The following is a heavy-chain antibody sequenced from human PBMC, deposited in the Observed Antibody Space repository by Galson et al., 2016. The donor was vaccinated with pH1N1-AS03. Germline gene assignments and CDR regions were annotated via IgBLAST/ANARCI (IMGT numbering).Heavy chain of an antibody. Sequence: SLRLSCAASTFNFRKHGMHWFRQATGKGLEWVSYISATGGTIYYADSVKGRFTISRDNAGNSLSLQMNSLRVEDTAIYYCVRGDYAFWSGYDAFDFWGQGTKVTVSS. D-gene: IGHD3-3*01. J-gene: IGHJ3*01. V-gene: IGHV3-11*01. CDR1: TFNFRKHG. CDR3: VRGDYAFWSGYDAFDF. CDR2: ISATGGTI.